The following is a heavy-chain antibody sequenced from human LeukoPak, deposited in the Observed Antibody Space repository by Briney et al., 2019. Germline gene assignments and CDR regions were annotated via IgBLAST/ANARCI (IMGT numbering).Heavy chain of an antibody. CDR1: GGSFSGYY. Sequence: SETLSLTCAVYGGSFSGYYWSWIRQPPGKGLEWIGEINHSGSTNYNPSLKSRVTISVDTSKNQFSLKLSSVTAADTAVYYCASYYYDSSGVGDYWGQGTLVTVSS. V-gene: IGHV4-34*01. D-gene: IGHD3-22*01. CDR2: INHSGST. CDR3: ASYYYDSSGVGDY. J-gene: IGHJ4*02.